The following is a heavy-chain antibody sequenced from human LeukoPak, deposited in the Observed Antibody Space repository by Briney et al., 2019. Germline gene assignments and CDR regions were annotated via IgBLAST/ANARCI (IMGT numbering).Heavy chain of an antibody. CDR3: EKDGKGAWYYHMDV. CDR2: ISWNSGSI. V-gene: IGHV3-9*01. Sequence: GGSLRLSCAPSVFSFADYAMYSGLQALGSGLDPVSCISWNSGSIGYADSVKGRFTICRDNGKNSLYLQMNSLRAEDTALYYCEKDGKGAWYYHMDVWGKGTTVTV. D-gene: IGHD1-26*01. CDR1: VFSFADYA. J-gene: IGHJ6*03.